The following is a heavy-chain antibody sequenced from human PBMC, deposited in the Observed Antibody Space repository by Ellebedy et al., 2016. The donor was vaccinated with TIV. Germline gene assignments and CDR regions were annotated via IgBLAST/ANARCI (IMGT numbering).Heavy chain of an antibody. J-gene: IGHJ4*02. D-gene: IGHD6-19*01. V-gene: IGHV3-53*01. CDR2: IYTDATT. CDR3: AREVAVAGTHFDC. Sequence: GESLKISXVASGFAFSSYWMDWVRQAPGKGLEWVSVIYTDATTNYADSVKGRFTVSRDTSKNTVYLEIKNLRADDTAVYYCAREVAVAGTHFDCWGQGTLVTVSS. CDR1: GFAFSSYW.